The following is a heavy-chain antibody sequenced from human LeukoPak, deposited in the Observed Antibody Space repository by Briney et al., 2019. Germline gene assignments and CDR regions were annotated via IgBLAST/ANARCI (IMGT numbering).Heavy chain of an antibody. CDR2: IIPIFGTA. V-gene: IGHV1-69*05. D-gene: IGHD5-12*01. J-gene: IGHJ4*02. CDR3: ARESYIVATITGFDY. CDR1: GGTFSSYA. Sequence: SVKVSCKASGGTFSSYAIRWLRQAPGQGLEWMGRIIPIFGTANYAQKFQGRDTITTDESTSTAYMELSSLRSEDTAVYYCARESYIVATITGFDYWGQGTLVTVSS.